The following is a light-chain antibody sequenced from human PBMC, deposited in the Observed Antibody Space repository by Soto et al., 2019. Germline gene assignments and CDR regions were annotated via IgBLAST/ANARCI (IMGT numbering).Light chain of an antibody. CDR1: QAINNY. V-gene: IGKV1-27*01. CDR2: AAS. Sequence: DIQMTQSPSSLSASVGDRFAVTCRASQAINNYLAWYQQKPGKFPKLLIYAASTLHPGVPSRFSGSGSGTDFPLTICSLQPEDVATYSCQTYNSAPLSFGPGTRLEI. J-gene: IGKJ5*01. CDR3: QTYNSAPLS.